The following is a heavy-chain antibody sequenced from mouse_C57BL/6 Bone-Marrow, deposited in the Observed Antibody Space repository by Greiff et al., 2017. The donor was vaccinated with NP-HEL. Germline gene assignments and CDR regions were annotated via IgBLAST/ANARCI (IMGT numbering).Heavy chain of an antibody. Sequence: EVKLMESGGGLVKPGGSLKLSCAASGFTFSDYGMHWVRQAPEKGLEWVAYISSGSSTIYYADTVKGRFTISRDNAKNTLFLQMTSLRSEDTAMYYCARPGEDYFDYWGQGTTLTVSS. V-gene: IGHV5-17*01. CDR3: ARPGEDYFDY. J-gene: IGHJ2*01. CDR1: GFTFSDYG. CDR2: ISSGSSTI.